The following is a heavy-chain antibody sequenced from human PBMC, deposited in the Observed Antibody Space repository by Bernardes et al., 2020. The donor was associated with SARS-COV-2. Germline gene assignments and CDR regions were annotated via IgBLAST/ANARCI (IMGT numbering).Heavy chain of an antibody. D-gene: IGHD1-1*01. V-gene: IGHV3-7*04. CDR2: IKDDGSEK. J-gene: IGHJ4*02. CDR3: ARFLWKANGETGTD. CDR1: GFTFSSYG. Sequence: GGSLRLSCAASGFTFSSYGMTWVRQGPGKGLEWVANIKDDGSEKYYVDSVKGRFTISRDNAKKSLFLQMNSLRGEDTAVYYCARFLWKANGETGTDWGQGTLVTVSS.